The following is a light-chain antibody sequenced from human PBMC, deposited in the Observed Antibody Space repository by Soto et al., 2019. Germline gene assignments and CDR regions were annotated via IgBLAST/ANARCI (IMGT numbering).Light chain of an antibody. V-gene: IGLV2-14*01. CDR3: SSYTSSSTLV. Sequence: QAVLTQPASVSGSPGQSITISCTGTSSDVGGYTYDSWYQQYPGKAPKLMIYDVSNRPSGVSNRFSGSKSGNTASLTISGLQAEDEAHYYCSSYTSSSTLVFGGGTKLTVL. CDR2: DVS. J-gene: IGLJ2*01. CDR1: SSDVGGYTY.